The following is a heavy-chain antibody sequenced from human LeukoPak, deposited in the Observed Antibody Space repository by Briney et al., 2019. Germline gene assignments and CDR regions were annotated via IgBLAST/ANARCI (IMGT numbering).Heavy chain of an antibody. V-gene: IGHV1-69*13. CDR2: IIPIFGTA. CDR1: GGTFSSYA. D-gene: IGHD2-2*01. J-gene: IGHJ6*03. Sequence: SVKVSCKASGGTFSSYAISWVRQAPGQGLEWMGGIIPIFGTANYAQKFQGRVTITADESTSTAYMELSSLRSEDTAVYYCASYRTSAYYYYYMDVWGKGTTVTVSS. CDR3: ASYRTSAYYYYYMDV.